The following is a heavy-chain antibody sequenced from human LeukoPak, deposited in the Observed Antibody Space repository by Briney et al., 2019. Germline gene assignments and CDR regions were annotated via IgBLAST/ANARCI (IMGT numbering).Heavy chain of an antibody. CDR3: ARGVSNRFDY. V-gene: IGHV3-74*01. Sequence: PGGSLRLSCAASGFTFSNYWMHWVRQAPGKGLVWVSRIYTDGSSTNYADSVKGRFTISRDNAKNTLYLQMNSLRGEDTAVYYCARGVSNRFDYWGQGTLVTVSS. D-gene: IGHD1-14*01. J-gene: IGHJ4*02. CDR1: GFTFSNYW. CDR2: IYTDGSST.